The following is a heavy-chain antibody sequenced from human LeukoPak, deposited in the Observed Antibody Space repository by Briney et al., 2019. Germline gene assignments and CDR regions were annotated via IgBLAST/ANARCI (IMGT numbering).Heavy chain of an antibody. CDR3: ARWAYSGSYGAFDI. CDR2: IYYSGST. Sequence: PSETLSLTCTVSGGSISSYYWSWIRQPPGKGLEWIGYIYYSGSTNYNPSLKSRVTISVDTSKNQFSLKLSSVTAADTALYYCARWAYSGSYGAFDIWGQGTMVTVSS. V-gene: IGHV4-59*08. D-gene: IGHD1-26*01. J-gene: IGHJ3*02. CDR1: GGSISSYY.